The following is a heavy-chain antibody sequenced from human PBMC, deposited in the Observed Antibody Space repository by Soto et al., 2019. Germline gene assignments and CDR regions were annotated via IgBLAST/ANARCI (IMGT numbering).Heavy chain of an antibody. V-gene: IGHV1-46*01. D-gene: IGHD5-12*01. CDR2: INPSGGST. Sequence: ASVKVSCKASGYTFTSYYMHWVRQAPGQGLEWMGIINPSGGSTSYAQKFQGRVTMNXDTSTSTVYMELSSLRFEDTAVYYCARSGAIVALEDYYGMDVGGQGTTVTVSS. CDR1: GYTFTSYY. CDR3: ARSGAIVALEDYYGMDV. J-gene: IGHJ6*02.